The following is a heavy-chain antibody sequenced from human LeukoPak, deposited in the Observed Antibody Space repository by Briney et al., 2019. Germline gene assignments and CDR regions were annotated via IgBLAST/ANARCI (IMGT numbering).Heavy chain of an antibody. Sequence: KPSETLSLTCTVSGGSISSGYYWGWIRQPPGKGLEWIGSIYHSGGTYYNPSLKSRVTISVDTSKNQFSLKLNSVTAADTAVYYCARSSSPNWFDPWGQGTLVTVSS. V-gene: IGHV4-38-2*02. J-gene: IGHJ5*02. CDR3: ARSSSPNWFDP. D-gene: IGHD6-13*01. CDR2: IYHSGGT. CDR1: GGSISSGYY.